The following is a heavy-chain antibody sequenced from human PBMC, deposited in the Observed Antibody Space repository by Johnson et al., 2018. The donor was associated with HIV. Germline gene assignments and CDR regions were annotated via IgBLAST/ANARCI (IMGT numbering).Heavy chain of an antibody. J-gene: IGHJ3*02. CDR2: IWYDGSDK. Sequence: QVQLVESGGGVVQPVRSLRLSCAASGFTFSSFGMHWVRQAPGKGLEWVAVIWYDGSDKYYADSVKGRFTLSRDNSRNTVYLQMNSLRVEDTAVYYCAKGCRWLLERTYAFDIWGQGTMVTVSS. V-gene: IGHV3-33*06. CDR1: GFTFSSFG. D-gene: IGHD3-22*01. CDR3: AKGCRWLLERTYAFDI.